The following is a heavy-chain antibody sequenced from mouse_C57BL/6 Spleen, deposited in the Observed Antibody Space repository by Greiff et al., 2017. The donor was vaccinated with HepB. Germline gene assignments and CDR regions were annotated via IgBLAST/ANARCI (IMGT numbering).Heavy chain of an antibody. Sequence: QVQLQQSGAELVMPGASVKLSCKASGYTFTSYWMHWVKQRPGQGLEWIGEIDPSDSDTNYNQKFKGKSTLTVDKSSSTAYMQLSSLTSEDSAVYYGAGPFITAVAWYFDVWGTGTTVTVSS. D-gene: IGHD1-1*01. J-gene: IGHJ1*03. CDR1: GYTFTSYW. V-gene: IGHV1-69*01. CDR2: IDPSDSDT. CDR3: AGPFITAVAWYFDV.